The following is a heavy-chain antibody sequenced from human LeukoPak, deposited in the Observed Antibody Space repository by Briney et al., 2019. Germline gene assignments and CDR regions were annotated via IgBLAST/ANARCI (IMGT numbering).Heavy chain of an antibody. V-gene: IGHV3-23*01. J-gene: IGHJ4*02. CDR2: ISGSGGST. D-gene: IGHD3-3*01. CDR3: AKVFDFYDFWSGYYPSY. CDR1: GFTFSSYS. Sequence: GGSLRLSCAASGFTFSSYSMNWVRQAPGKGLEWVSAISGSGGSTYYADSVKGRFTISRDNSKNTLYLQMNSLRAEDTAVYYCAKVFDFYDFWSGYYPSYWGQGTLVTVSS.